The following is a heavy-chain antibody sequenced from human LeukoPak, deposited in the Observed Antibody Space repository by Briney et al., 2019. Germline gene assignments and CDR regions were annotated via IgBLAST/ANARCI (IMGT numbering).Heavy chain of an antibody. J-gene: IGHJ3*02. D-gene: IGHD6-13*01. CDR2: INPNSGGT. CDR3: ARRKVRSAIAAYDAFDI. CDR1: GYIFTGYY. Sequence: ASVKVSCKATGYIFTGYYMHWVRQAPGQGREWMGWINPNSGGTNYAQKLQGRVTITRDTTISTAYMELSRLRSDDTAVYYCARRKVRSAIAAYDAFDICGQGTTVTVSS. V-gene: IGHV1-2*02.